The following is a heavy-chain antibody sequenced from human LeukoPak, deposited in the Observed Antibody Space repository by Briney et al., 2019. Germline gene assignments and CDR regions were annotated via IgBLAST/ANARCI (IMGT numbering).Heavy chain of an antibody. Sequence: GGSLRLSCAASGFTFSSYAMSWVRQAPGKGLEWVSAIRGSGDRTHYADSVKGRFTISRDNSKNTLYLQMNSLRAEDTAVYYCAKGSKAVVFTRDHYMDVWGKGTTVTVSS. J-gene: IGHJ6*03. D-gene: IGHD3-22*01. V-gene: IGHV3-23*01. CDR3: AKGSKAVVFTRDHYMDV. CDR1: GFTFSSYA. CDR2: IRGSGDRT.